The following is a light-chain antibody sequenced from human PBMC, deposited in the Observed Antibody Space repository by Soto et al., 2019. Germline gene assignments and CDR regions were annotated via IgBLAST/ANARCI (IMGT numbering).Light chain of an antibody. J-gene: IGKJ1*01. Sequence: AIRMTQSPTSFSASTGDRVTITCRASQDISSYLAWYQQKPGEAPKLLIQAASALQSRLPSRFSGSGSGTEFSLTISRLQSEDVDTDYGHHYYSNSSFGQGAKV. V-gene: IGKV1-8*01. CDR1: QDISSY. CDR3: HHYYSNSS. CDR2: AAS.